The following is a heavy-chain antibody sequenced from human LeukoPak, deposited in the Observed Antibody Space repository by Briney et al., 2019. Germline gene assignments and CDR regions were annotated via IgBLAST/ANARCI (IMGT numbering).Heavy chain of an antibody. D-gene: IGHD2-2*01. J-gene: IGHJ3*02. CDR1: GYTFTGYY. CDR3: ARDLRGGRYQLLYAFDI. CDR2: INPNSGGT. V-gene: IGHV1-2*02. Sequence: ASVKVSCKASGYTFTGYYMHWVRQAPGQGLEWMGWINPNSGGTNYAQQFQGRVTMTRDTSISTAHMELSRLRSDDTAVYYCARDLRGGRYQLLYAFDIWGQGTMVTVSS.